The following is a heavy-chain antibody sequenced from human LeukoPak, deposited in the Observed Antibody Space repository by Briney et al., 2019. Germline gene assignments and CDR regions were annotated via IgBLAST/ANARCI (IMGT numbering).Heavy chain of an antibody. CDR2: IWYDGSNK. CDR1: GFTFSSYG. Sequence: PWGSLRLSCAASGFTFSSYGMHWVRQAPGKGLEWVAVIWYDGSNKYYADSVKGRFTISRDNSKNTLYLQMSSLRAEDTAVYYCARVLAIAAAGPPAYWGQGTLVTVSS. D-gene: IGHD6-13*01. V-gene: IGHV3-33*01. J-gene: IGHJ4*02. CDR3: ARVLAIAAAGPPAY.